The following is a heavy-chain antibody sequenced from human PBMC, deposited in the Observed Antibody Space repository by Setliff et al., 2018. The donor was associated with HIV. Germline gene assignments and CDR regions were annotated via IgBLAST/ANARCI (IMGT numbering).Heavy chain of an antibody. CDR3: TRRINFGSGYYKDHAFDL. Sequence: SETLSLTCTVSDFSISNVHYWGWIRQSPGKGLEWIGSISHGGTMYYRPSLKSRLSISIGKAKTQISLRLTSVTAADTAIYFCTRRINFGSGYYKDHAFDLWGQGTMVTVSS. CDR2: ISHGGTM. D-gene: IGHD3-3*01. J-gene: IGHJ3*01. V-gene: IGHV4-38-2*02. CDR1: DFSISNVHY.